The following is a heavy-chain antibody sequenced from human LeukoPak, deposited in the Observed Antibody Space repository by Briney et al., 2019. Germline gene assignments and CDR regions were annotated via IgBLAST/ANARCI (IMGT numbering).Heavy chain of an antibody. J-gene: IGHJ4*02. Sequence: ASVKISCKASGYNFTSYDINCGRHAPGQRLEWMGWMDANRGNTGYAQRLQGRVTMTSHTSRSAAYMEVSSLRSEDTAVYYCARSRGYHARDYWGQGTGDSVPS. CDR2: MDANRGNT. V-gene: IGHV1-8*01. CDR3: ARSRGYHARDY. CDR1: GYNFTSYD. D-gene: IGHD5-18*01.